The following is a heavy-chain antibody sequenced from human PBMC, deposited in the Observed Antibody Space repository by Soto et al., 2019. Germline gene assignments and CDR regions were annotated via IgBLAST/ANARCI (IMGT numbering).Heavy chain of an antibody. J-gene: IGHJ4*02. D-gene: IGHD2-15*01. CDR2: IYYSGST. Sequence: QVQLQESGPGLVKPSQTLSLTCTVSDGSISSGGYYWSWIRQHPGKGLEWIGYIYYSGSTYYNPSLKSRVTISVDTSKNQFSLKLSSVTAADTAVYYCARGNCSGGSCYPKTDFDLEYWGQGTLVTVSS. V-gene: IGHV4-31*03. CDR1: DGSISSGGYY. CDR3: ARGNCSGGSCYPKTDFDLEY.